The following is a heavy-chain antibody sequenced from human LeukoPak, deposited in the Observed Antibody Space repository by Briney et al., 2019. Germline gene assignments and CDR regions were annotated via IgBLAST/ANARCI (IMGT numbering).Heavy chain of an antibody. J-gene: IGHJ6*02. Sequence: SSETLSLTCAVYGGSFSGYYWSWIRQPPGKGLEWIGEISHSGSTNYNPSLKSRVTISVDTSKNQFSLKLSSVTAADTAVYYCARAGIAVAGRIYYYYYGMDVWGQGTTVTVSS. CDR2: ISHSGST. V-gene: IGHV4-34*01. CDR1: GGSFSGYY. CDR3: ARAGIAVAGRIYYYYYGMDV. D-gene: IGHD6-19*01.